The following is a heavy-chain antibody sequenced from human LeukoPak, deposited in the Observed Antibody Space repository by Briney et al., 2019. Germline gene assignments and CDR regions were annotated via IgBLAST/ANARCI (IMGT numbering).Heavy chain of an antibody. CDR1: GFTVSSNY. CDR3: ARDGYDSSGYSNYFDY. CDR2: IYSGGST. J-gene: IGHJ4*02. Sequence: GGSLRLSCAASGFTVSSNYMSWVRQAPGKGLEWVSVIYSGGSTYYADSVKGRFTISRHNSKNTLYLQMNSLRAEDTAVYYCARDGYDSSGYSNYFDYWGQGTRVTVSS. D-gene: IGHD3-22*01. V-gene: IGHV3-53*04.